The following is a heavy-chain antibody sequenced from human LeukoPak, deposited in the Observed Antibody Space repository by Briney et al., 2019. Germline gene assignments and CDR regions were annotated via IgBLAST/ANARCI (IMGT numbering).Heavy chain of an antibody. J-gene: IGHJ4*02. CDR1: GGSISSGGYY. D-gene: IGHD3-16*01. Sequence: SETLSLTCTVSGGSISSGGYYWSWIRQHPGKGLEWIAYIYHTGTTYYNPSLKSRVTISVDTSKNQFSLKLTSVTAADTAVYYCGRGAPFRGVESWGQGTLVTVSS. CDR2: IYHTGTT. CDR3: GRGAPFRGVES. V-gene: IGHV4-61*08.